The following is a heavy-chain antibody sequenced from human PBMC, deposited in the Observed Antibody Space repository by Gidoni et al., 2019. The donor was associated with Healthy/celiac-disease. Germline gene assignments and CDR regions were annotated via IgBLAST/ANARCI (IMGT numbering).Heavy chain of an antibody. CDR2: INHSVRT. CDR3: ARDSTVHAFDI. D-gene: IGHD4-4*01. Sequence: QVQLQQWGAGLLKPSETLSLTCAVDGGSFSGYYWSWISQPPGKGMEWIGEINHSVRTNYNPSLQSRVTIFVDTSMNHFSMKLSSVTAADTAVYYCARDSTVHAFDIWGQVTMVTVSS. J-gene: IGHJ3*02. V-gene: IGHV4-34*01. CDR1: GGSFSGYY.